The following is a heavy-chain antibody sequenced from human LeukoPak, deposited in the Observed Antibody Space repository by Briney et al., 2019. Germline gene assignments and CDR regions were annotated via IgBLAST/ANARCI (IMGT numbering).Heavy chain of an antibody. CDR2: IYYSGST. Sequence: ASETLSLSCTVSGGSISSSSYSWGWIRQPPGKGLEWIGSIYYSGSTYYNPSLKSRVTKSVDTSKNQFSLKLSSVTAADTAVYYCASLVSGRIDFDYWGQGTLVTVSS. CDR1: GGSISSSSYS. J-gene: IGHJ4*02. V-gene: IGHV4-39*07. CDR3: ASLVSGRIDFDY. D-gene: IGHD2-15*01.